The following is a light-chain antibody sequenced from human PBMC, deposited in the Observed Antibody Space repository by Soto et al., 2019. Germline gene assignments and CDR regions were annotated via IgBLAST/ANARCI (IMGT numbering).Light chain of an antibody. CDR1: SSDIGSYNY. CDR2: DVV. Sequence: QSALTQPASVSGSPGQSITISCAGTSSDIGSYNYVSWYKQHPGEAPKLIIYDVVNRASGVSSRFSGSKSGNTASLTISGLQAEDEADYYCSSYTITSVLFGGGTKVTVL. J-gene: IGLJ2*01. V-gene: IGLV2-14*03. CDR3: SSYTITSVL.